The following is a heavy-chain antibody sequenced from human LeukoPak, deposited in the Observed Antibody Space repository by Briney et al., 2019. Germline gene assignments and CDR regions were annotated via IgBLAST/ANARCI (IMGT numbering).Heavy chain of an antibody. CDR1: GFTFSSYA. D-gene: IGHD3-3*01. CDR2: ISYDGSNK. V-gene: IGHV3-30*01. Sequence: GGSLRLSCAASGFTFSSYAMHWVRQAPGKGLEWVAVISYDGSNKYYADSVKGRFTISRDNSKNTLYLQMNSLRAEDTAVYYCARARTYYDFWSGYYATYYYYMDVWGKGTTVTVSS. J-gene: IGHJ6*03. CDR3: ARARTYYDFWSGYYATYYYYMDV.